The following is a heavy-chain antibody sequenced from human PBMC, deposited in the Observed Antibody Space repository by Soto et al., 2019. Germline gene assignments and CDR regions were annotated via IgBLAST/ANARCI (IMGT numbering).Heavy chain of an antibody. CDR3: ARDHGGYGTFDY. J-gene: IGHJ4*02. V-gene: IGHV1-18*04. CDR2: ISSSGVT. D-gene: IGHD5-12*01. Sequence: QVRLVQSGPEVKKPEASVKVSCKASGYTFSSSAISWVRQAPGQGPEWMGWISSSGVTNYAQNSQGRVTLTVDSSTTTAYMVVRSLSSADTAIYYCARDHGGYGTFDYWGQGTLVTVSS. CDR1: GYTFSSSA.